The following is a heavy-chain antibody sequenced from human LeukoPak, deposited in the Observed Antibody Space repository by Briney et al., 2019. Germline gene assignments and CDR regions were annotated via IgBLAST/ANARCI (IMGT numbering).Heavy chain of an antibody. Sequence: GGSLRLSCAASGFTVSTNFMSWVRQVPGKGLEWVSVIYNSGSTHYADSVKGRFTISRDNSKNTLYLQMNSLRAEDTAVYYCARDSTVVTPGEEEAVFDYWGQGTLVTVSS. CDR2: IYNSGST. CDR1: GFTVSTNF. D-gene: IGHD4-23*01. J-gene: IGHJ4*02. V-gene: IGHV3-53*01. CDR3: ARDSTVVTPGEEEAVFDY.